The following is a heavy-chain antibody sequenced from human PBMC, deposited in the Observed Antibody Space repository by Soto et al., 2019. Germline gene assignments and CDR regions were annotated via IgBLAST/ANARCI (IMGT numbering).Heavy chain of an antibody. CDR1: GGSLSSYY. V-gene: IGHV4-59*01. Sequence: PSETLSLTCTVSGGSLSSYYWNWIRQSPGKGLENLGYIYYSDSTNYNPSLKSRVTISVDTSKNQFSLKLSSVTAAGPAVYYCARGSPGYSSSGYRYWGQGTLVTVSS. J-gene: IGHJ4*02. CDR2: IYYSDST. D-gene: IGHD6-13*01. CDR3: ARGSPGYSSSGYRY.